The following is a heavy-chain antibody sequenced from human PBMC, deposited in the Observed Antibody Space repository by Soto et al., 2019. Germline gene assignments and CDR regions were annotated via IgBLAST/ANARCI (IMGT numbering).Heavy chain of an antibody. Sequence: TLSLTCTVTGGSMTSGDQYWTWTRQRPGEGLEWFGYISPRGRLYYNPSLKSGVSMSVDTSKNQFSLNLSSVTAADTAVYYCARELPQVQGRNMDAWGQGTTVT. CDR2: ISPRGRL. J-gene: IGHJ6*02. D-gene: IGHD3-10*01. CDR1: GGSMTSGDQY. V-gene: IGHV4-31*03. CDR3: ARELPQVQGRNMDA.